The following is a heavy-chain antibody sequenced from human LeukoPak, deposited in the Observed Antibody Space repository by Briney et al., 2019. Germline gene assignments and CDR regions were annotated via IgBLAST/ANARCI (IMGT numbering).Heavy chain of an antibody. J-gene: IGHJ4*02. D-gene: IGHD3-16*02. Sequence: GGSLRLSCAASGFTFSSYAMSWVRQAPGKGLEWVSAISGSGGSTYYADSVKGRFTISRDNSENTLYLQMNSLRAEDTAVYYCAKDGLIYGPEYYFDYWGQGTLVTVSS. CDR3: AKDGLIYGPEYYFDY. CDR2: ISGSGGST. CDR1: GFTFSSYA. V-gene: IGHV3-23*01.